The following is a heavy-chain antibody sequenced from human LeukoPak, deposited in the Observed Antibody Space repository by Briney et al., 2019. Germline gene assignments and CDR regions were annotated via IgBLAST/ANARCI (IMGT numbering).Heavy chain of an antibody. CDR2: INRDGTIT. CDR3: ARVTLYGESALDY. CDR1: EFTFSSYW. D-gene: IGHD4-17*01. J-gene: IGHJ4*02. Sequence: PGGSLRLSCAASEFTFSSYWMHWVRQAPGKGLVWVSRINRDGTITTYADSVKGRFTIPRDNAKNSLYLQMNSLRTEDTAVYYCARVTLYGESALDYWGQGTLVTVSS. V-gene: IGHV3-74*01.